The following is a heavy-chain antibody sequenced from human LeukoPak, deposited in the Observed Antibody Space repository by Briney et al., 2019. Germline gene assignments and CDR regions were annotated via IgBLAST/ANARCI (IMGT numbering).Heavy chain of an antibody. J-gene: IGHJ4*02. Sequence: PSETLSLTCAVYGGSFTGYNWTWIRQPPGKGLEWIGHITQSGHTNYNPSLKSRVTISVDTSKNQFSLKLSSVTAADTAVYYCARAYSPPQWSPFDYWGQGTLVTVSS. CDR1: GGSFTGYN. CDR3: ARAYSPPQWSPFDY. D-gene: IGHD6-13*01. CDR2: ITQSGHT. V-gene: IGHV4-34*01.